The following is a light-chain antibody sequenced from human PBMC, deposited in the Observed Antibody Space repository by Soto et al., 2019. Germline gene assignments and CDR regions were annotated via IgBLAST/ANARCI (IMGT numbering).Light chain of an antibody. Sequence: QSALTQPASVSGSPGQSITISCTGTSSDVGGYNFVSWYQQHPGKAPKLMISEVTNRPSGVSNRFSGSKSGNTASLTISGLQAEDEAHYYCSSYTTNSPPVVFGGGTKLTVL. CDR3: SSYTTNSPPVV. J-gene: IGLJ2*01. CDR2: EVT. CDR1: SSDVGGYNF. V-gene: IGLV2-14*01.